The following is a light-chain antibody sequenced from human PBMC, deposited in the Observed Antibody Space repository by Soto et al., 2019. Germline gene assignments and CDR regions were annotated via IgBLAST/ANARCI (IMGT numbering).Light chain of an antibody. V-gene: IGKV3-15*01. CDR3: QQYTNWPRT. J-gene: IGKJ1*01. CDR2: GAS. CDR1: QSVSNN. Sequence: EIVMTQSPATLSVSPGERATLSCRASQSVSNNLAWYQQKPGQAPRLLIYGASTRATGIPARFSGSGSGTEFTLTISSLLPEDFAVYYCQQYTNWPRTFGQGTKVEIK.